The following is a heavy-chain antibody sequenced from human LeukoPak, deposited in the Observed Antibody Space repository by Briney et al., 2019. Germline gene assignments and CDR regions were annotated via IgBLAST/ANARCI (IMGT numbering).Heavy chain of an antibody. CDR3: ARDSKLFGELSVFFDY. J-gene: IGHJ4*02. D-gene: IGHD3-10*02. Sequence: SVKVSCKASGGTFSSYAISWVRQAPGQGLEWMGGIIPIFGTANYAQKFQGRVTITTHESTSTAYMELSSLRSEDTAVYYCARDSKLFGELSVFFDYWGQGTLVTVSS. CDR1: GGTFSSYA. V-gene: IGHV1-69*05. CDR2: IIPIFGTA.